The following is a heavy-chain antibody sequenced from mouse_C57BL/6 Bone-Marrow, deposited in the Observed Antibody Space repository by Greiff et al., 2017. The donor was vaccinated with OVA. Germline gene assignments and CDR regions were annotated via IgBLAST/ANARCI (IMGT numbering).Heavy chain of an antibody. D-gene: IGHD1-1*01. CDR1: GYTFTDYY. J-gene: IGHJ2*01. V-gene: IGHV1-26*01. CDR2: INPNNGGT. Sequence: EVKLQQSGPELVKPGASVKISCKASGYTFTDYYMNWVKQSHGKSLEWIGDINPNNGGTSYNQKFKGKATLTVDKSSSTAYMELRSLTSEDSAVYYCARDYYGSSPLDYWGQGTTLTVSS. CDR3: ARDYYGSSPLDY.